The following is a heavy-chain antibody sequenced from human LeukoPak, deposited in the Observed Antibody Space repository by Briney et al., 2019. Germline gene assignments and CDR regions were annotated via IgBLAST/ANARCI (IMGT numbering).Heavy chain of an antibody. CDR2: ISFDESSE. V-gene: IGHV3-30*18. CDR1: GFTFSNYG. J-gene: IGHJ4*02. Sequence: SGGSLRLSCAASGFTFSNYGMHWVRQAPGKGLEWVALISFDESSEYYADSVKGRFSISRDNSKNTLYLQMNNARVDDTAVYYCAKEVGYGSPYFDYWGQGTPVTVSS. CDR3: AKEVGYGSPYFDY. D-gene: IGHD5-12*01.